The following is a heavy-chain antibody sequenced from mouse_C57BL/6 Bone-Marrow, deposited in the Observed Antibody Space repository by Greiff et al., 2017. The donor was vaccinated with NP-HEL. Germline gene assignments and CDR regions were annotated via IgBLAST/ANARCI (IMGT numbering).Heavy chain of an antibody. CDR2: IYPGDGDT. D-gene: IGHD1-1*01. J-gene: IGHJ1*03. CDR1: GYAFSSSW. CDR3: ALPYYYGSRLPLYFDV. V-gene: IGHV1-82*01. Sequence: QVQLQQSGPELVKPGASVKISCKASGYAFSSSWMNWVKQRPGKGLEWIGRIYPGDGDTNYNGKFKGKATLTADKSSSTAYMQLSSLTSEDSAVYFCALPYYYGSRLPLYFDVWGTGTTVTVSS.